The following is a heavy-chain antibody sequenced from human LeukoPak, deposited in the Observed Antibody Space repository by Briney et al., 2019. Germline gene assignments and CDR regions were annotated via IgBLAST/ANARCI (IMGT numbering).Heavy chain of an antibody. CDR3: ARRARYYDSSGYYYDVWDY. D-gene: IGHD3-22*01. Sequence: PSETLSLTCTVSGGSISSSSYYWGWIRQPPGKGLEWIGSIYYSGSTHYNPSLKSRVTISVDTSKNQFSLKLSSVTAADTAVYYCARRARYYDSSGYYYDVWDYWGQGTLVTVSS. CDR1: GGSISSSSYY. J-gene: IGHJ4*02. CDR2: IYYSGST. V-gene: IGHV4-39*01.